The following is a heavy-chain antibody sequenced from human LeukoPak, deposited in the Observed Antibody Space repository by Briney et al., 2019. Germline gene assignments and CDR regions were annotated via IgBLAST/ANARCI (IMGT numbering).Heavy chain of an antibody. Sequence: PGGSLRLSCAASGFTFSSYAMSWVRQAPGKGLEWVSAISGSGGSTYHADSVKGRFTISRDNSKNTLYLQMNSLRAEDTAVYYCAKDLHSSGRFYYYDMDVWGQGTTLTVSS. CDR3: AKDLHSSGRFYYYDMDV. D-gene: IGHD6-19*01. CDR1: GFTFSSYA. V-gene: IGHV3-23*01. CDR2: ISGSGGST. J-gene: IGHJ6*02.